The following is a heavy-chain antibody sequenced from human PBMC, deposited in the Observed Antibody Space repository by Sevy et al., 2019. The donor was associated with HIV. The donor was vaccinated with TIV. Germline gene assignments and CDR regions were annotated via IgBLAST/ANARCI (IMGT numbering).Heavy chain of an antibody. Sequence: GGSLRLSCAASGFTFRNYAMNWVRQAPGKGLEWVSGISGTGGSGEKTNYADSVKGRFTISRDDSKNSLYLQLNTLRAEDTAIYYCARKYDSSGYFDYWGQRTLVTASS. CDR2: ISGTGGSGEKT. CDR1: GFTFRNYA. CDR3: ARKYDSSGYFDY. V-gene: IGHV3-23*01. D-gene: IGHD3-22*01. J-gene: IGHJ4*02.